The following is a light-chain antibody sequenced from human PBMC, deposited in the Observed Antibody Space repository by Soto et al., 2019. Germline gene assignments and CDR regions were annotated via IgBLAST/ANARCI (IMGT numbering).Light chain of an antibody. V-gene: IGLV2-8*01. Sequence: QSALTQPPSASGSAGQSVTISCTGASSDVGGYNYVSWYQQHPGKAPKLMIYEVTKRPSGVPDRFSGSKSGNTASLTVSGLQPEDEADYYCSSYAGGNNAYVFGTGTKLTVL. CDR1: SSDVGGYNY. CDR3: SSYAGGNNAYV. J-gene: IGLJ1*01. CDR2: EVT.